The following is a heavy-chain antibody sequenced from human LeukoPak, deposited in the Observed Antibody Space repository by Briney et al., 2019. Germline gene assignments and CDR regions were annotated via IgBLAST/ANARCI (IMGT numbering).Heavy chain of an antibody. V-gene: IGHV3-30*02. CDR1: GFTFSFYG. D-gene: IGHD4-17*01. CDR3: AKDPSYYGDQYYFDY. J-gene: IGHJ4*02. Sequence: PGGSLRLSCAASGFTFSFYGIHWVRQAPGKGLEWAALIRYDGSNKYYADSVRGRFTISRDNSKNTLYLLMNSLRAEDTAVYYCAKDPSYYGDQYYFDYWGQGTLVTVSS. CDR2: IRYDGSNK.